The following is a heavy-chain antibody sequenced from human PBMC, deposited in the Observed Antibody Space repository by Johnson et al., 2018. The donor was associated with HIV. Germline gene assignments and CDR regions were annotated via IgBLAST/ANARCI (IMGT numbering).Heavy chain of an antibody. Sequence: VQLVESGGGLVQPGGSLRLSCAASGFAFSNYWMTWVRQAPGKGLEWVANIKQDGSEKYYVDSMKGRFTISRDNAKNSLYLQVNSLRAEDTAVYYCARDDTGYSSSFDAFDVWGQGTMVTVSS. D-gene: IGHD6-13*01. CDR1: GFAFSNYW. V-gene: IGHV3-7*05. CDR2: IKQDGSEK. CDR3: ARDDTGYSSSFDAFDV. J-gene: IGHJ3*01.